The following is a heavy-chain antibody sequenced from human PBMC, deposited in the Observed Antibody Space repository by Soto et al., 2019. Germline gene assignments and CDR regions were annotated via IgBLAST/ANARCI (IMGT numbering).Heavy chain of an antibody. V-gene: IGHV1-2*04. CDR2: INPNSGGT. D-gene: IGHD2-2*01. J-gene: IGHJ4*02. CDR3: GRESCSSTSCYVGAYDF. Sequence: ASVKVSCKASGYTFTGYYMHWVRQAPGQGLEWMGWINPNSGGTNYAQKFQGWVTMTRDTSISTAYMELSRLRSDDTAVYYCGRESCSSTSCYVGAYDFWGQGTLVTVSS. CDR1: GYTFTGYY.